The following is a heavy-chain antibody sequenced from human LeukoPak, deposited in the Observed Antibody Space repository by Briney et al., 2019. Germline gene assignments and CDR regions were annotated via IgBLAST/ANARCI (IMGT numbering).Heavy chain of an antibody. J-gene: IGHJ4*02. CDR1: GITFSSYA. V-gene: IGHV3-23*01. CDR3: AKNECGTGGYFDY. Sequence: GGSLRLSCAASGITFSSYAMSWVRQAPGKGLEWVSTITGSGGNTYYADSVKGRFTISRDNSKNTLYLQMNSLRAEDTAVYYCAKNECGTGGYFDYWGQGTLVTVSS. D-gene: IGHD1-26*01. CDR2: ITGSGGNT.